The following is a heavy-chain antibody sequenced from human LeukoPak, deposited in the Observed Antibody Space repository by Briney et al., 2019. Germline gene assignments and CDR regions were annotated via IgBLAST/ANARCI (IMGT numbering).Heavy chain of an antibody. J-gene: IGHJ4*02. CDR2: ISAYNGNT. V-gene: IGHV1-18*01. CDR3: ARDPDY. CDR1: GYSFSNYG. Sequence: ASVKVSCKASGYSFSNYGISWVRQVPGQGLEWMGWISAYNGNTNYAQKFRGRVTMTTDTSTSTAHMELRSLRSDDTAVYFCARDPDYWGQGTLVTVSS.